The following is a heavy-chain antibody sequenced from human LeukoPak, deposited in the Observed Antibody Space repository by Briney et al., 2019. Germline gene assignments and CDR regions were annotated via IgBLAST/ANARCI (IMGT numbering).Heavy chain of an antibody. Sequence: GGSLRLSCAASGFTFSSYWMHWVRHAPGKGLVWVSRIKSDGSTNYADSVKGRFTISRDNAKNTVSLQMNSLRAEDTGVYYCARAPSEIGGYYPEYFRHWGQGTLVTVPS. CDR2: IKSDGST. CDR3: ARAPSEIGGYYPEYFRH. V-gene: IGHV3-74*01. J-gene: IGHJ1*01. CDR1: GFTFSSYW. D-gene: IGHD3-22*01.